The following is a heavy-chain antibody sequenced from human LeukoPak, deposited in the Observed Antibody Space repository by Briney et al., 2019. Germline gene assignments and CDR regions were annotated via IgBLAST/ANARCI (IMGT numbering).Heavy chain of an antibody. CDR3: ARDKMSSWPVLNYYYYYGMDV. Sequence: PGRSLRLSCAASGFTFSSYGMHWVRQAPGKGLEWVAVISYDGSNKYYADSVKGRFTISRDNSKNTLYLQMNSLRAEDTAVYYCARDKMSSWPVLNYYYYYGMDVWGQGTTVTVSS. D-gene: IGHD6-13*01. CDR2: ISYDGSNK. CDR1: GFTFSSYG. V-gene: IGHV3-30*03. J-gene: IGHJ6*02.